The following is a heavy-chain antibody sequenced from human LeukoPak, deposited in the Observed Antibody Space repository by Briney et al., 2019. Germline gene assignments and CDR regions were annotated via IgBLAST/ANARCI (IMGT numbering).Heavy chain of an antibody. CDR2: ISGDGGST. J-gene: IGHJ3*02. CDR1: GFTFDDYA. Sequence: GGSLRLSCAASGFTFDDYAMHWVRQAPGKGLEWVSLISGDGGSTYYADSVKGRFTISRDNSKNSLYLQMNSLRTEDAALYYCAVSLGSDAFDIWGQGTMVTVSS. V-gene: IGHV3-43*02. CDR3: AVSLGSDAFDI.